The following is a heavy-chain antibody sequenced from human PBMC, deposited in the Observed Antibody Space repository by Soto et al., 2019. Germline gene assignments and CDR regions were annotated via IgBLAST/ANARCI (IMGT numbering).Heavy chain of an antibody. V-gene: IGHV4-59*08. J-gene: IGHJ5*02. D-gene: IGHD4-4*01. Sequence: LSLTCNVSGGSFSPNYWSWFRQPPGKGLEWVGYIYYGGTTSYNPSLKSRVTISLETSKSQFSLRLSSVTAADTAVYYCARLGNYYQSLDPWGPGTLVTLL. CDR2: IYYGGTT. CDR3: ARLGNYYQSLDP. CDR1: GGSFSPNY.